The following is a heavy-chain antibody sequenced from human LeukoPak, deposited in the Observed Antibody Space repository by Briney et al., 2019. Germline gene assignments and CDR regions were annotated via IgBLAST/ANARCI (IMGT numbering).Heavy chain of an antibody. Sequence: SVKVSCKASGGTFTSYAISWVRQAPGQGLEWMGRIIPTLGIANYAQKFRGRVTITADKSTSTAYMELSSLRSEDTAVYYCAREKSKYDSSGYYYVLPSDYWGQGTLVTVSS. CDR3: AREKSKYDSSGYYYVLPSDY. CDR1: GGTFTSYA. V-gene: IGHV1-69*04. CDR2: IIPTLGIA. J-gene: IGHJ4*02. D-gene: IGHD3-22*01.